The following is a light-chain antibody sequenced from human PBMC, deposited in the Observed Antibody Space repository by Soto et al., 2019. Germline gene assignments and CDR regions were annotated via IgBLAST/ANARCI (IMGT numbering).Light chain of an antibody. V-gene: IGLV2-14*03. CDR3: SSHASNRDVL. CDR1: SSDVGGYNY. J-gene: IGLJ2*01. CDR2: DVT. Sequence: QSVLIQPASVSGSPGQSITISCTGTSSDVGGYNYVSWYQRHPGKAPKLMIYDVTNRPSGVSGRFSGSKSGNTASLTISGLQAEDEAGYYCSSHASNRDVLFGGGTKLTVL.